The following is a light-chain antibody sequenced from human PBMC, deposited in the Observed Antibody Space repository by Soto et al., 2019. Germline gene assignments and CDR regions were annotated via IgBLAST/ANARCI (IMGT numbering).Light chain of an antibody. V-gene: IGLV2-8*01. Sequence: QSVLTQPPSASGSPGQSVTISCTGTKNDVGFYDVVSWYQHHPGKAPRLIIYEVVQRPSGVPDRFSGSKSGNTASLTVSGLQAADEADYFCKSYAGSNTYVFGSGTTSPS. J-gene: IGLJ1*01. CDR3: KSYAGSNTYV. CDR1: KNDVGFYDV. CDR2: EVV.